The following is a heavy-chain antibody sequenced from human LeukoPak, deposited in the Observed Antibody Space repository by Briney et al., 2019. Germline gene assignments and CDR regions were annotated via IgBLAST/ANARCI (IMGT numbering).Heavy chain of an antibody. CDR2: IYSGGST. D-gene: IGHD6-13*01. J-gene: IGHJ4*02. Sequence: GRSLRLSCAASGFTVSSNYMSWVRRAPGKGLEWVSVIYSGGSTYYADSVKGRFTISRDNSKNTLYLQMNSLRAEDTAVYYCARVGNRPGYSSSWVDYWGQGTLVTVSS. CDR3: ARVGNRPGYSSSWVDY. V-gene: IGHV3-66*01. CDR1: GFTVSSNY.